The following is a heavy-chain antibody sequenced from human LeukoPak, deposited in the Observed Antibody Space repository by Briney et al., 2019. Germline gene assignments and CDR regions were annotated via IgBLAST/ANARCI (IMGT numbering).Heavy chain of an antibody. CDR1: GFTFSSYG. CDR3: ARGTDTIYSWFDP. J-gene: IGHJ5*02. Sequence: GGSLRLSCAASGFTFSSYGMNWVRQAPGKGLEWVSYISSSSSSMYYADSVKGRFTIYRDNAKNSLYLQMTSLRPEDTAVYYCARGTDTIYSWFDPWGQGTLVTVSS. V-gene: IGHV3-48*01. D-gene: IGHD3-3*01. CDR2: ISSSSSSM.